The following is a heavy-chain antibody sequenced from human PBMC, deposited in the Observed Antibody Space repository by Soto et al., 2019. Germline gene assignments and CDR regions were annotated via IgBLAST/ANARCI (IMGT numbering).Heavy chain of an antibody. J-gene: IGHJ4*02. D-gene: IGHD1-26*01. V-gene: IGHV1-69*06. CDR2: IIPIFGTA. Sequence: ASVKVSCKASGGTFSSYAISWVRQAPGQGLEGMGGIIPIFGTANYAQKFQGRVTITADKSTSTAYMELSSLRSEDTAVYYCARSMVGAVDYWGQGTIITLSS. CDR1: GGTFSSYA. CDR3: ARSMVGAVDY.